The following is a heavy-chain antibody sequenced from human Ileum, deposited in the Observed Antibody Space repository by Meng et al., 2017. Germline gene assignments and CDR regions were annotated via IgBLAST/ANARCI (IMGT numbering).Heavy chain of an antibody. CDR3: ARGRVGTWWFDP. J-gene: IGHJ5*02. CDR2: IYRDDEK. V-gene: IGHV2-5*02. CDR1: GFSRTTGAEG. D-gene: IGHD3-16*01. Sequence: QTPLKKSGPTLVKPTQTLTLTCTFSGFSRTTGAEGVGWFRQPPGKGLEWLAMIYRDDEKRFSPSLNSRLTITKDTSKSQVVLTMTNMDPVDTATYYCARGRVGTWWFDPWGQGALVTVSS.